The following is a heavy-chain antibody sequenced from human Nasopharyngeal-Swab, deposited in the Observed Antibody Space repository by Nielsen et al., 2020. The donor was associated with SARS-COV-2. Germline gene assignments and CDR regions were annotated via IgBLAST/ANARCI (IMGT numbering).Heavy chain of an antibody. CDR1: GYSFTSYW. CDR3: ARAYCSSTSCHSHWFDP. J-gene: IGHJ5*02. V-gene: IGHV5-51*01. Sequence: GESLKISCKGSGYSFTSYWIGWVRQMPGQGLEWMGIIYPGDSDTRYSPSFEGQVTISADKSISPAYLQWSSLKASYTAMYYCARAYCSSTSCHSHWFDPWGQGTLVTVSS. D-gene: IGHD2-2*01. CDR2: IYPGDSDT.